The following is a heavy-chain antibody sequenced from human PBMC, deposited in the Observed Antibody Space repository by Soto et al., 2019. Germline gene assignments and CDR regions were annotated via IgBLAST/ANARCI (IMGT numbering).Heavy chain of an antibody. CDR2: IYYSGST. V-gene: IGHV4-39*01. Sequence: SETLSLTCTVSGGSISSSSYYWGWIRQPPGKGLEWIGSIYYSGSTYYNPSLKSRVTISVDTSKNQFSLKLSSVTAADTAVYYCARHYYDSQILAFDIWGQGIMVTVSS. D-gene: IGHD3-22*01. CDR3: ARHYYDSQILAFDI. J-gene: IGHJ3*02. CDR1: GGSISSSSYY.